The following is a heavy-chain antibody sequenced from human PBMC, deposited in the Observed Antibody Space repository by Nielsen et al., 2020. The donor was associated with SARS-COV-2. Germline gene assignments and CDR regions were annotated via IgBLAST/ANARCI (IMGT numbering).Heavy chain of an antibody. CDR2: ISYDGSNK. D-gene: IGHD6-13*01. Sequence: GGSLRLSCAASGFTFSSYAMHWVRQAPGKGLEWVAVISYDGSNKYYADSVKGRFTISRDKSKNTLYVLMNSLRAEDRAVYYCAKMSPPGIAAGTTEYFQHWGQGTLVTVSS. V-gene: IGHV3-30-3*02. CDR3: AKMSPPGIAAGTTEYFQH. J-gene: IGHJ1*01. CDR1: GFTFSSYA.